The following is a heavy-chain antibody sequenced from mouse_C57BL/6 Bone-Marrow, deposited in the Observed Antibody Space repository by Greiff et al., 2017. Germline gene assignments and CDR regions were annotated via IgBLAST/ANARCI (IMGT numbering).Heavy chain of an antibody. CDR1: GFTFSDSG. Sequence: EVQLVESGGGLVKPGGSLKLSCAASGFTFSDSGMHWVRQAPEKGLEWVAYISSGSGTIYYADTVKGRFTISRDNAKNTLFLQMTSLRSEDTAMYFCARGEYGSSFAYWGQGTLVTVSA. J-gene: IGHJ3*01. D-gene: IGHD1-1*01. CDR3: ARGEYGSSFAY. V-gene: IGHV5-17*01. CDR2: ISSGSGTI.